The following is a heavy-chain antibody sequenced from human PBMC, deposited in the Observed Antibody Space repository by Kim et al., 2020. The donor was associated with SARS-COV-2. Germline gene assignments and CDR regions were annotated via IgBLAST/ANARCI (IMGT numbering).Heavy chain of an antibody. CDR3: AREGLGYDILTGYYDPWYFDY. CDR1: GYTFTSYY. V-gene: IGHV1-46*01. CDR2: INPSGGNT. J-gene: IGHJ4*02. Sequence: ASVKVSCKASGYTFTSYYMHWVRQAPGQGLEWMGIINPSGGNTSYAQKFQGRVTMTRDTSTSTVYMELSSLRSEDTAVYYCAREGLGYDILTGYYDPWYFDYWGQGTLVTVSS. D-gene: IGHD3-9*01.